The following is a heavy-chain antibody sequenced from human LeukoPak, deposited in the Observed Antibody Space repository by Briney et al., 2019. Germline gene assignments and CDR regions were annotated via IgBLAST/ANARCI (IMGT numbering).Heavy chain of an antibody. CDR3: ARDYYGSGDYYFDY. CDR1: GFTFDDYG. D-gene: IGHD3-10*01. Sequence: GGSLRLSCAASGFTFDDYGMSWVRQAPGKVLEWVSGINWNGGSTGYADSVKGRFTISRDNAKNSLYLQMNSLRAEDTALYHCARDYYGSGDYYFDYWGQGTLVTVSS. V-gene: IGHV3-20*01. CDR2: INWNGGST. J-gene: IGHJ4*02.